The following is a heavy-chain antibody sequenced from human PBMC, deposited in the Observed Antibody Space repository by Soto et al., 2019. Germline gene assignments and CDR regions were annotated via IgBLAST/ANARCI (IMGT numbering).Heavy chain of an antibody. CDR3: AHSHRAVDFEAFDI. Sequence: QITLKESGPTLVKPTQPLTLTCTFSGFSLSTSGVGVGWIRQPPGKALEWLALIYWDDDKRYSPSLKSRLTITKDPSKNQVVLTMTNMDPVDTATYYCAHSHRAVDFEAFDIWGQGTMVTVSS. J-gene: IGHJ3*02. CDR1: GFSLSTSGVG. V-gene: IGHV2-5*02. D-gene: IGHD6-19*01. CDR2: IYWDDDK.